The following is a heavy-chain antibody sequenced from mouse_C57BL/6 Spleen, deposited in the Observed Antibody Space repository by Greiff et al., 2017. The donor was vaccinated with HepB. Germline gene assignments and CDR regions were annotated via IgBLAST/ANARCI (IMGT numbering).Heavy chain of an antibody. Sequence: QVQLQQPGAELVKPGASVKMSCKASGYTFTSYWITWVKQRPGQGLEWIGDIYPGSGSTNYNEKFKSKATLTVDTSSSTAYMQLSSLTSEDSAVYYCAREDGYYWYFDVWGTETTVTVSS. CDR3: AREDGYYWYFDV. V-gene: IGHV1-55*01. CDR2: IYPGSGST. CDR1: GYTFTSYW. J-gene: IGHJ1*03. D-gene: IGHD2-3*01.